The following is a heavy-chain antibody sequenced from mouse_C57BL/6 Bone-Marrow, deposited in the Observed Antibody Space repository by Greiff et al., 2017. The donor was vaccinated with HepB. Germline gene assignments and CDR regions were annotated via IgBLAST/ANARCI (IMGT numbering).Heavy chain of an antibody. V-gene: IGHV15-2*01. D-gene: IGHD1-1*01. Sequence: QVQLKESGSELRSPGSSVKLSCKDFDSEVFPIAYMSWVRQKPGHGFEWIGGILPSIGRTIYGEKFEDKATLDADTLSNTAYLELNSLTSEDSAIYYCAREGSYYYGSSHWYFDVWGTGTTVTVSS. CDR2: ILPSIGRT. CDR1: DSEVFPIAY. J-gene: IGHJ1*03. CDR3: AREGSYYYGSSHWYFDV.